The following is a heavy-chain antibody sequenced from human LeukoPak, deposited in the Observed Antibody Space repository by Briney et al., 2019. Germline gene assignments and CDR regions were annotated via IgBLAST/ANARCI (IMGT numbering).Heavy chain of an antibody. Sequence: SETLSLTCTVSGGSISSSHYYWGWIRQTPGKGLEWIGTIYYSGTTYYNPSLESRATISVDTSKNQFSLKLSSVTAADTAVYYCARDGIEEYFDYWGQGTLVTVSS. CDR3: ARDGIEEYFDY. CDR2: IYYSGTT. D-gene: IGHD1-1*01. CDR1: GGSISSSHYY. J-gene: IGHJ4*02. V-gene: IGHV4-39*07.